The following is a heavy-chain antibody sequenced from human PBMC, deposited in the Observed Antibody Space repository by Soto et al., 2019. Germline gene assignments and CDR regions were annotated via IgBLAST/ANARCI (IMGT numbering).Heavy chain of an antibody. V-gene: IGHV4-34*01. CDR1: GGSFSGYY. Sequence: SETLSLTCAVYGGSFSGYYWRWIRQPPGKGLEWIGEINHSGSTNYNPSLKSRVTISVDTSKNQFSLKLSSVTAADTAVYYCARIGDYYDSSGYYSPNYYYYYGMDVWGQGTTVTVSS. CDR3: ARIGDYYDSSGYYSPNYYYYYGMDV. J-gene: IGHJ6*02. CDR2: INHSGST. D-gene: IGHD3-22*01.